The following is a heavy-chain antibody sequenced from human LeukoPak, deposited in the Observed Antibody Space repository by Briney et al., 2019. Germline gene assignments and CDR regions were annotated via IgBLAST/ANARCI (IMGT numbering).Heavy chain of an antibody. CDR3: ARVYDSSGYPLYY. D-gene: IGHD3-22*01. V-gene: IGHV3-21*01. Sequence: GGSLRLSCAASGFTFSSYSMNWVRQAPGKGLEWVSSISSNSSYIYYADSVKGRFTISRDNAKNSLYLQMNSLRAEDTAVYYCARVYDSSGYPLYYWGQGTLVTVSS. CDR1: GFTFSSYS. J-gene: IGHJ4*02. CDR2: ISSNSSYI.